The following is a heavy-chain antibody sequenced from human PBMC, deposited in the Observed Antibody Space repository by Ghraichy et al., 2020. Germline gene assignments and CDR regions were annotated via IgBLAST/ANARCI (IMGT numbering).Heavy chain of an antibody. D-gene: IGHD1-26*01. CDR1: GFSFSSYA. CDR3: AKDRQSGSYYDAFYI. J-gene: IGHJ3*02. CDR2: ISGSGGST. V-gene: IGHV3-23*01. Sequence: GGSLRLSCAASGFSFSSYAMSWVRQAPGKGLEWVSAISGSGGSTYYADSVKGRFTISRDNSKNTLYLQMNSLRAEDTAVYYCAKDRQSGSYYDAFYIWGPETMATVSS.